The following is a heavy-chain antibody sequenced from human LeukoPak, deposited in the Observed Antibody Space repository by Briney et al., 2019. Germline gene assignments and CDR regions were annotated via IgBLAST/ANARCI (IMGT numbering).Heavy chain of an antibody. CDR3: ARIGGAHNFDY. CDR1: GYTFTAYY. V-gene: IGHV1-2*06. CDR2: INPNTGGT. D-gene: IGHD3-16*01. Sequence: ASVKVSCRASGYTFTAYYMHWVRQAPGQGLGWMGRINPNTGGTNYAQKFQGRVTMTGDMSISTAYMELSRLTSDDTAVYYCARIGGAHNFDYWGQGTLVTVSS. J-gene: IGHJ4*02.